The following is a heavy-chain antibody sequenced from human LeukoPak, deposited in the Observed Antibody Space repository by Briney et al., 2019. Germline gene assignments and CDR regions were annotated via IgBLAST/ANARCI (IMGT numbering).Heavy chain of an antibody. CDR3: ARRLPATEAFDI. CDR1: GYSFTTYW. D-gene: IGHD2-2*01. CDR2: IYPGDSDT. J-gene: IGHJ3*02. Sequence: GESLKISCKGSGYSFTTYWSGGVRQMPGKGLEWMGIIYPGDSDTRYSPSFQGQVTISADKSISTAYLQWSSLKASDAAIYYCARRLPATEAFDIWGQGTMVTVSS. V-gene: IGHV5-51*01.